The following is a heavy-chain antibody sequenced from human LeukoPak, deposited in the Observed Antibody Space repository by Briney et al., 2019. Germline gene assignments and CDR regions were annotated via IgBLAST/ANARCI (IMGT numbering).Heavy chain of an antibody. CDR1: GGSISSYY. V-gene: IGHV4-59*01. Sequence: SETLSLTCTVSGGSISSYYWSWIRQPPGRGLEWVGYIYYSGSTNYNPSLKSRVTISVDPSKNQFSLKLSSVTAADTAVYYCARVIAGSYCGGDCLDYWGQGTLVTVSS. J-gene: IGHJ4*02. CDR2: IYYSGST. D-gene: IGHD2-21*01. CDR3: ARVIAGSYCGGDCLDY.